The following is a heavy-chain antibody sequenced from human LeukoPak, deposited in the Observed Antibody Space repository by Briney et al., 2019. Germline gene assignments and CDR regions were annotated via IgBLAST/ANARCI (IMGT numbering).Heavy chain of an antibody. V-gene: IGHV1-46*01. CDR2: ISPSGAGT. CDR1: EYTFTSYY. CDR3: ARGSSRGPRDAFDF. D-gene: IGHD2-15*01. J-gene: IGHJ3*01. Sequence: ASVKVSCKASEYTFTSYYVHWVRQAPGQGLEWMGIISPSGAGTSYAQKFQGRVTMTRDMSTSTVYMELSSLISEDTAVYYCARGSSRGPRDAFDFWGQGTMVTLSS.